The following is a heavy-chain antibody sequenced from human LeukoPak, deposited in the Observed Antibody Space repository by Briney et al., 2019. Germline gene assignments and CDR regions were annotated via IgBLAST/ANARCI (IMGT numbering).Heavy chain of an antibody. CDR2: ISYDGSNK. J-gene: IGHJ4*02. Sequence: PGGSLRLSCAASGFTFSSYGMHWVRQAPGKGLEWVAVISYDGSNKYYADSVKGRFTISRDNSKNTLYLQMNSLRAEDTAVYYCARAMIVVVINFDYWGQGTLVTVSS. CDR3: ARAMIVVVINFDY. V-gene: IGHV3-30*19. CDR1: GFTFSSYG. D-gene: IGHD3-22*01.